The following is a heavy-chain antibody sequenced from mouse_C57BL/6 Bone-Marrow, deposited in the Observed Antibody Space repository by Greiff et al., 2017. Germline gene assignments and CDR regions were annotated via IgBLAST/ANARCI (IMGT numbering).Heavy chain of an antibody. D-gene: IGHD1-1*01. CDR2: ISSDGGST. Sequence: DVHLVESGGGLVQPGESLQLSCESNEFEFPSHDPSLVRKTPAKRLELVAAISSDGGSTYYPATMERRFIISRDNTEKTLYLQMSSRRSEDSALYYCARHITTGVARYIDVWGTGTTVTVSS. CDR1: EFEFPSHD. J-gene: IGHJ1*03. V-gene: IGHV5-2*01. CDR3: ARHITTGVARYIDV.